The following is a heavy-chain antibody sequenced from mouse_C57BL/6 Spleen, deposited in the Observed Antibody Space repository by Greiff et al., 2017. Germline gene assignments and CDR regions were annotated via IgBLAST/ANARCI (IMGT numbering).Heavy chain of an antibody. J-gene: IGHJ3*01. CDR2: IRSKSNNYAT. D-gene: IGHD3-2*02. CDR3: VSEDSSGYQAWFAY. V-gene: IGHV10-1*01. Sequence: DVHLVESGGGLVQPKGSLKLSCAASGFSFNTYAMNWVRQAPGKGLEWVARIRSKSNNYATYYADSVKDRFTISRDDSESMLYLQMNNLKTEDTAMYYCVSEDSSGYQAWFAYWGQGTLVTVSA. CDR1: GFSFNTYA.